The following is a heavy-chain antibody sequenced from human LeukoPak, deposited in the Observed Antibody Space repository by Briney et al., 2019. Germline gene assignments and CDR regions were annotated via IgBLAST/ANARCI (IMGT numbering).Heavy chain of an antibody. J-gene: IGHJ4*02. D-gene: IGHD3-3*01. CDR1: GDSVSSNSAA. CDR2: TYFRSKWYN. V-gene: IGHV6-1*01. Sequence: SQTLSLTCAISGDSVSSNSAAWNWIRQSPSRGLEWLGRTYFRSKWYNDYAVSVKSRITINADTSKNQFSLQLDSVTAEDTAVYYCARGLPRFLDYWGQGTLVTVSS. CDR3: ARGLPRFLDY.